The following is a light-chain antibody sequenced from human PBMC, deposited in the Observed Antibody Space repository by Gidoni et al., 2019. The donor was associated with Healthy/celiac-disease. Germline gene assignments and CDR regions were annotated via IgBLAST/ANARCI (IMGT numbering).Light chain of an antibody. Sequence: CKSSQSVLYSSNNKNYLTGYQQRPGQPPKLLIYWASTRESGVPDRFSGSGSGTDFTLTISSLQAEDVAVYYCQKYYSTPYTFGQGTKLEIK. CDR3: QKYYSTPYT. V-gene: IGKV4-1*01. CDR2: WAS. CDR1: QSVLYSSNNKNY. J-gene: IGKJ2*01.